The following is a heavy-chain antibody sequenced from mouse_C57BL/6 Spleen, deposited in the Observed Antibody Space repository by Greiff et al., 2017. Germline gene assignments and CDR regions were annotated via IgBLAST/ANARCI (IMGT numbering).Heavy chain of an antibody. Sequence: QVQLKQPGAELVRPGASVKLSCKASGYTFTSYWINWVKQRPGQGLEWIGNIYPSDSYTNYNQKFKDKATLTVDKSSSTAYMQLSSPTSEDSAVYYCTRAFMISSYWYFDVWGAGTTVTVSS. V-gene: IGHV1-69*02. CDR2: IYPSDSYT. CDR3: TRAFMISSYWYFDV. J-gene: IGHJ1*01. D-gene: IGHD2-4*01. CDR1: GYTFTSYW.